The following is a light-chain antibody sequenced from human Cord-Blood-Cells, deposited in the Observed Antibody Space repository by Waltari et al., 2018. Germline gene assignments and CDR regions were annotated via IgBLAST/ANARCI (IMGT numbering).Light chain of an antibody. CDR3: QQNDNLPA. V-gene: IGKV1-33*01. CDR1: QDTSNY. Sequence: DIQMTQSPSSLSASVGDRVTITCQASQDTSNYLNWYQQKPGKAPKLLIYDASNLETGVPSRCSGSGSGTDFTFTISSLQPEDIATYYCQQNDNLPAFGPGTKVDIK. J-gene: IGKJ3*01. CDR2: DAS.